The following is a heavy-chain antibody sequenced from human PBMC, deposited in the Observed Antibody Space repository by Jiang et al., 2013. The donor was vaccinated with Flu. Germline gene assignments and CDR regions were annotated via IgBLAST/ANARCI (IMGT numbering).Heavy chain of an antibody. D-gene: IGHD6-13*01. J-gene: IGHJ5*02. V-gene: IGHV6-1*01. CDR1: GDSVSSNSAA. Sequence: QTLSLTCAISGDSVSSNSAAWNWIRQSPSRGLEWLGRTYYRSKWYNDYAVSVKSRITINPDTSKNQFSLQLNSVTPEDTAVYYCARGASFPQVSSWYLDPWGQGTLVTVSS. CDR3: ARGASFPQVSSWYLDP. CDR2: TYYRSKWYN.